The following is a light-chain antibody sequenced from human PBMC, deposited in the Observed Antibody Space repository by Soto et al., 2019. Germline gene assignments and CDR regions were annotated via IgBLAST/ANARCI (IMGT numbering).Light chain of an antibody. CDR1: SSDVGSYNL. V-gene: IGLV2-23*01. CDR3: CSYAGSRV. J-gene: IGLJ3*02. CDR2: EGS. Sequence: QSALTQPASVSGSPGQSITISCTGTSSDVGSYNLVSWYQQHPGKAPKLMIYEGSKRPSGVSNRFSGSKSGHTASLTISGLQAEDEADYYCCSYAGSRVFGGGTKVTVL.